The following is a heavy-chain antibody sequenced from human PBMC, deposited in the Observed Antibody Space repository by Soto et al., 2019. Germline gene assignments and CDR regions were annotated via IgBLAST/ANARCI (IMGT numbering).Heavy chain of an antibody. D-gene: IGHD6-19*01. CDR3: ARQDIAAVAGIDY. CDR2: IYYSGST. CDR1: GGSISSSSYY. V-gene: IGHV4-39*01. Sequence: SETLSLTCTVSGGSISSSSYYWGWIRQPPGKGLEWIGSIYYSGSTYYNPSLKSRVTISVDTSKNQFSLKLSSVTAADTAVYYCARQDIAAVAGIDYWGQGTLVTVSS. J-gene: IGHJ4*02.